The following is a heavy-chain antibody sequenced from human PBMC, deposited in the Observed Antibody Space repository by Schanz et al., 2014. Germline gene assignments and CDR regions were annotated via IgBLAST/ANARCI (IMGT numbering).Heavy chain of an antibody. J-gene: IGHJ6*02. CDR1: GGTFSSDT. V-gene: IGHV1-69*02. CDR3: ASVIMVAGNHRDGRDV. Sequence: QVHLVQSGAEVKKPGSSVKVSCKASGGTFSSDTFSWVRQAPGQGLEWMGRIVPIAGITNYAQRFQGRVTITADKSSDTAYMELSSLRDGDTAVYYCASVIMVAGNHRDGRDVWGQGTTVIVSS. D-gene: IGHD6-19*01. CDR2: IVPIAGIT.